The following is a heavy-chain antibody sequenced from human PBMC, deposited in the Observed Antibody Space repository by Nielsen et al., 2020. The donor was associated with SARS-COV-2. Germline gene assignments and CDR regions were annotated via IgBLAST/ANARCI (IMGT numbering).Heavy chain of an antibody. Sequence: GESLKISCAASGFTFSSYWMTWVRQAPGKGLQWVANIKQDGSEKYYVDSVKGRFTISRDNAQNALYLQMNSLRAEDTALYFCARADNYGSGSYGFDPWGQGTLVTVSS. CDR1: GFTFSSYW. J-gene: IGHJ5*02. CDR2: IKQDGSEK. V-gene: IGHV3-7*01. D-gene: IGHD3-10*01. CDR3: ARADNYGSGSYGFDP.